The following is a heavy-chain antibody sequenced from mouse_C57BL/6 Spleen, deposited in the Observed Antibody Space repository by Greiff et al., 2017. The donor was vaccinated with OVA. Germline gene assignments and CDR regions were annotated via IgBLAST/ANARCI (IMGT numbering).Heavy chain of an antibody. CDR2: FYPGSGSI. CDR1: GYTFTEYT. CDR3: ARHEERESYFDY. V-gene: IGHV1-62-2*01. D-gene: IGHD6-2*01. J-gene: IGHJ2*01. Sequence: VKLMESGAELVKPGASVKLSCKASGYTFTEYTIHWVKQRSGQGLEWIGWFYPGSGSIKYNEKFKDKATLTADKSSSTVYMELSRLTSEDSAVYFCARHEERESYFDYWGQGTTLTVSS.